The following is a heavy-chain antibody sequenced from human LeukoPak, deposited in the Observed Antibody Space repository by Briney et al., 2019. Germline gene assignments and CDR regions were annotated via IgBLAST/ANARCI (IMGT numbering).Heavy chain of an antibody. CDR2: ISDNGGST. Sequence: PGGSLRLSCAASGFTFSSYAMSWVRQAPGKGLEWVSGISDNGGSTYYADSVKGRFTISRDNSKNTLYLQMNSLRAEDTAVYYCAKGNRYCSSTSCYQTSFDYWGQGTLVTVSS. D-gene: IGHD2-2*01. J-gene: IGHJ4*02. V-gene: IGHV3-23*01. CDR1: GFTFSSYA. CDR3: AKGNRYCSSTSCYQTSFDY.